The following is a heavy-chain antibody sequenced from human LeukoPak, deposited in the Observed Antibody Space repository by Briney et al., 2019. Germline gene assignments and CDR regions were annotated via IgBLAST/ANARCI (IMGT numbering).Heavy chain of an antibody. CDR3: AKDASEGYSSGWPYFDY. J-gene: IGHJ4*02. CDR2: ISYDGSNK. Sequence: GGSLRLSCAASGFTFSSYAMHWVRQAPGKGLEWVAVISYDGSNKYYADSVKGRFTISRDNSKNTLYLQMNSLRAEDTAVYYCAKDASEGYSSGWPYFDYWGQGTLVTVSS. V-gene: IGHV3-30-3*02. CDR1: GFTFSSYA. D-gene: IGHD6-19*01.